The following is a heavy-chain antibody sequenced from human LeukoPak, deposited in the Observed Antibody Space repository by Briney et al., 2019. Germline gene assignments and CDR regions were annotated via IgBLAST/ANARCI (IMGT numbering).Heavy chain of an antibody. CDR3: AKEPKESPMAANDI. D-gene: IGHD6-25*01. CDR2: ISSSSSTI. CDR1: GFTFSSYS. V-gene: IGHV3-48*01. Sequence: GGSLRLSCAASGFTFSSYSMNWVRQAPGKGLEWVSYISSSSSTIYYADSVKGRFTISRDNAKNSLYLQMNSLSPEDTAVYYCAKEPKESPMAANDIWGQGTMVTVSS. J-gene: IGHJ3*02.